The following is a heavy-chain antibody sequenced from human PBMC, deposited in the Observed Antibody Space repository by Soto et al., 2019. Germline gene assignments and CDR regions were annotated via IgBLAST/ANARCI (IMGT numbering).Heavy chain of an antibody. J-gene: IGHJ6*02. CDR3: ARATYYYDSSGSWYGMDV. CDR2: INPNSGGT. Sequence: GASLKLSCKASGYTFNGYYRHCVRQAPGQRLEWMGWINPNSGGTNYAQKFQGWVTMTRDTYISTADMELSRLRSDDTAVYYCARATYYYDSSGSWYGMDVWAQGTTVPVSS. V-gene: IGHV1-2*04. CDR1: GYTFNGYY. D-gene: IGHD3-22*01.